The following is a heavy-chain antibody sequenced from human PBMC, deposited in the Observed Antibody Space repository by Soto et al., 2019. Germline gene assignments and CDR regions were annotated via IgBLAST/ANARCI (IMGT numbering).Heavy chain of an antibody. V-gene: IGHV2-5*01. CDR2: IYWNDDK. D-gene: IGHD3-16*02. CDR3: AHIILGELSFDY. J-gene: IGHJ4*02. CDR1: GFSLSTSGVG. Sequence: QITLKESGPTLVKPTQTLTLTCTFSGFSLSTSGVGVGWISQPPGKALEWLALIYWNDDKRYSPSLKSRLTITKDASTNQVVLTMTNMDPVDTATYYCAHIILGELSFDYWCQGTLFTVSS.